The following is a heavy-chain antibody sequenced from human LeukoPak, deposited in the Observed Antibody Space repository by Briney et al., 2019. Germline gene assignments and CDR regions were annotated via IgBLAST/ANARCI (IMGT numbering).Heavy chain of an antibody. CDR3: AREGQEYAFDY. D-gene: IGHD2/OR15-2a*01. Sequence: GASVKASCKASGYTFTSYAMHWVRQAPGQRLEWMGWINAGNGNTKYSQKFQGRVTITRDTSASTAYMELSSLRSEDTAVYYCAREGQEYAFDYWGQGTLVTVSS. CDR1: GYTFTSYA. CDR2: INAGNGNT. J-gene: IGHJ4*02. V-gene: IGHV1-3*01.